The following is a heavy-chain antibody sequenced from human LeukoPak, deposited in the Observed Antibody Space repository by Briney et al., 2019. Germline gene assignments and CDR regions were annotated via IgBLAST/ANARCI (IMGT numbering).Heavy chain of an antibody. CDR2: IYYSGST. CDR1: GGSISSYY. D-gene: IGHD3-9*01. V-gene: IGHV4-59*12. CDR3: ARESMDYDILTGYYTDYFDY. J-gene: IGHJ4*02. Sequence: SETLSLTCTVSGGSISSYYWSWIRQPPGKGLEWIGYIYYSGSTNYNPSLKSRVTMSVDTSKNQFSLRLSSVTAADTAVYYCARESMDYDILTGYYTDYFDYWGQGTLVTVSS.